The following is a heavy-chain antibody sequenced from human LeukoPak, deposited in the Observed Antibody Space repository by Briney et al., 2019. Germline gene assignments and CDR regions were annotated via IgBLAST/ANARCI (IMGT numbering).Heavy chain of an antibody. D-gene: IGHD3-16*02. Sequence: SETLSLTCAVYGGSFSGYYWSWIRQPPGKGLEWIGEINHSGSTNYNPSLKSRVTISVDTSKNQFSLKLTSVTAADTAVYYCAKSYWFDPWGQGSLVTVSS. CDR2: INHSGST. CDR3: AKSYWFDP. V-gene: IGHV4-34*01. CDR1: GGSFSGYY. J-gene: IGHJ5*02.